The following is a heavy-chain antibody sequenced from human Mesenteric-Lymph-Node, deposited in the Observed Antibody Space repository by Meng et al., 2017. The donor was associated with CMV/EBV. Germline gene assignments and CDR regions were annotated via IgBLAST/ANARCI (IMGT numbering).Heavy chain of an antibody. J-gene: IGHJ5*02. V-gene: IGHV4-34*01. CDR3: ARVQETQNAYRHRSTSKHYWFDP. CDR1: GGSFSGYY. Sequence: SETLSLTCAVYGGSFSGYYWSWIRQPPGKGLEWIGEINHSGSTNYNPSLKSRVTISVDTSKNQFSLKLSAVTAADTAVYYCARVQETQNAYRHRSTSKHYWFDPWGQGTLVTVSS. D-gene: IGHD3-16*01. CDR2: INHSGST.